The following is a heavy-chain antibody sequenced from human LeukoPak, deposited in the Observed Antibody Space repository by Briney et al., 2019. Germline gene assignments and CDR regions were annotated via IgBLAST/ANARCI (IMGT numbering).Heavy chain of an antibody. D-gene: IGHD3-10*01. CDR3: ARDRDRMVQGVTALFDY. V-gene: IGHV1-18*04. J-gene: IGHJ4*02. Sequence: ASVNVSCKTSGYTFTTYGISWVRQAPGQGLEWMGWISGSNGNTKYAQKVQGRVTMTTDTSTTTAYMEVRSLRSDDTAVYYCARDRDRMVQGVTALFDYWGQGTLVTVSS. CDR1: GYTFTTYG. CDR2: ISGSNGNT.